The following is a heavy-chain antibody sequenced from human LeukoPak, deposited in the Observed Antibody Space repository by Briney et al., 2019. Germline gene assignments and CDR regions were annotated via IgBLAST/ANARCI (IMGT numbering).Heavy chain of an antibody. CDR2: INSDGSST. V-gene: IGHV3-74*01. CDR1: GFTFSNYW. CDR3: TREGFDY. Sequence: GGSLRLSCAASGFTFSNYWLHWVRQAPGKGLVWVSRINSDGSSTSYADSVKGRFTISRDDAKNTLYLQMNSLRAEDMAVYYCTREGFDYWGQGILVTVSS. J-gene: IGHJ4*02.